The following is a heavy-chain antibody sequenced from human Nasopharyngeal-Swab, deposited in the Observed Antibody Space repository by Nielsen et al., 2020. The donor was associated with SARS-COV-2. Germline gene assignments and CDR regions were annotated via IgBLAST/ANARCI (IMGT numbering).Heavy chain of an antibody. CDR1: GFTFDDYA. Sequence: GGSLRLSCAASGFTFDDYAMHWARQAPGKGLEWISGINWNGGRIGYADSVKGRFTISRDNAKKSLYLQMNSLRPEDTALYYCTKATSLYYYDSSGYRPWYCDYWGQGTLVTVSS. CDR3: TKATSLYYYDSSGYRPWYCDY. D-gene: IGHD3-22*01. J-gene: IGHJ4*02. V-gene: IGHV3-9*01. CDR2: INWNGGRI.